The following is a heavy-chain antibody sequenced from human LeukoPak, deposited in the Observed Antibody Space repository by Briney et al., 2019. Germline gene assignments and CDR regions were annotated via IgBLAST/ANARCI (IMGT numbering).Heavy chain of an antibody. CDR3: AKALTSGWYLDAFNI. CDR1: GFTVSSSY. D-gene: IGHD6-19*01. V-gene: IGHV3-53*05. J-gene: IGHJ3*02. Sequence: GGSLRLSCAASGFTVSSSYMYWVRQAPGKGLEWVSFFYRGDSTYYAESVKGRFTISRDNSKNTLFLEMNSLRAEDTAVYYCAKALTSGWYLDAFNIWGQGTMVTVSS. CDR2: FYRGDST.